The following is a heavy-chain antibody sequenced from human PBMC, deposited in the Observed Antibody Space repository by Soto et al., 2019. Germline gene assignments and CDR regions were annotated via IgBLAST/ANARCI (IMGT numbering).Heavy chain of an antibody. Sequence: SGPTLVNPTETLTLTFTVSGLSLTNGRLGVSWIRQPPGKALEWLAHIFSNDDKSYSTSLMSRLTISKDISRSQVVLTMTNMDPVDSATYYCALIKDCSRTDCYLASFDPWGQGTLVTVSS. CDR3: ALIKDCSRTDCYLASFDP. V-gene: IGHV2-26*02. D-gene: IGHD2-2*01. J-gene: IGHJ5*02. CDR2: IFSNDDK. CDR1: GLSLTNGRLG.